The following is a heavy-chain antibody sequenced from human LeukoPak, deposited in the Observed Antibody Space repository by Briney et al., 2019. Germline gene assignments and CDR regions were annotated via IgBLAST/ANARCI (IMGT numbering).Heavy chain of an antibody. Sequence: TGGSLRLSCAASGFTFDDYAMHWVRQAPGKGLEWVAVISYDGSNKYYADSVKGRFTISRDNSKNTLYLQMNSLRAEDTAVYYCAKGAPRIMVRGVIIPQYFDYWGQGTLVTVSS. CDR1: GFTFDDYA. CDR2: ISYDGSNK. D-gene: IGHD3-10*01. CDR3: AKGAPRIMVRGVIIPQYFDY. V-gene: IGHV3-30*18. J-gene: IGHJ4*02.